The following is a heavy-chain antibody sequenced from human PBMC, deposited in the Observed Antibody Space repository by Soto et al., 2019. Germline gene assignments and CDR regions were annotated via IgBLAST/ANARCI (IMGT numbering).Heavy chain of an antibody. D-gene: IGHD3-22*01. V-gene: IGHV4-59*01. Sequence: SETLSLTCIVSGGSMNNYYWGWVRQTPGKGLEWIGYLYDSGISIYNPSLKGRVTISKDKSKNQFSLRLTAVTAADTGVYYCARSGYYDSTGYFSAAPDNWGQGARV. CDR1: GGSMNNYY. CDR2: LYDSGIS. J-gene: IGHJ4*02. CDR3: ARSGYYDSTGYFSAAPDN.